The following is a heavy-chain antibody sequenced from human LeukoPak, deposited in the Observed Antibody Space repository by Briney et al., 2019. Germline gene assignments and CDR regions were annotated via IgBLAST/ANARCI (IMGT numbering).Heavy chain of an antibody. CDR3: AKVLAAAGSHEIDY. CDR2: ISYDGSNK. J-gene: IGHJ4*02. V-gene: IGHV3-30*04. CDR1: GFTFSSYA. Sequence: PGGSLRLSCAASGFTFSSYAMHWVRQAPGKGLEWVAVISYDGSNKYYADSVKGRFTISRDNSKNTLYLQMNSLRAEDTAVYYCAKVLAAAGSHEIDYWGQGTLVTVSS. D-gene: IGHD6-13*01.